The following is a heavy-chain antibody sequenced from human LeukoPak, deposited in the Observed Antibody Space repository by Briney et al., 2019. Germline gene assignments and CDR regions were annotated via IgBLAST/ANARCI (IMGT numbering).Heavy chain of an antibody. CDR2: IWYDGCNK. Sequence: GASLTLSCAASGFSFSSYGMRWVRQAPGKGLEWVAVIWYDGCNKYYADSVKGRFTISRDNSKNTLYLQMNSLRAEDTAVYYCARDNWFGEPRDYLAYWGQGTLVTVSS. CDR1: GFSFSSYG. D-gene: IGHD3-10*01. V-gene: IGHV3-33*01. CDR3: ARDNWFGEPRDYLAY. J-gene: IGHJ4*02.